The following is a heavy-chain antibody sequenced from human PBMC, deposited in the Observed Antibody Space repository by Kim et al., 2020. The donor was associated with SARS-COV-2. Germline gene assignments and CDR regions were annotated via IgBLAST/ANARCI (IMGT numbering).Heavy chain of an antibody. J-gene: IGHJ4*02. V-gene: IGHV4-59*01. CDR2: ISSTGNT. CDR1: GGSLSGNY. Sequence: SETLSLTCTVSGGSLSGNYWSWIRQPPGKRPEWIGVISSTGNTNYNPSLKSRVTMSLDTSKNQFSLKLNSVTAADTAVYYCARWMAYDNRVFDYWGRGTLVTVSS. CDR3: ARWMAYDNRVFDY. D-gene: IGHD3-22*01.